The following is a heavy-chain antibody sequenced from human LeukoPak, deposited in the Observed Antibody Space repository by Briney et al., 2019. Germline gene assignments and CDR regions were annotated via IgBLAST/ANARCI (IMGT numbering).Heavy chain of an antibody. CDR3: ARVINPPRIYGDYSAGWFDP. Sequence: SETLSLTCTVSGGSISSSSYYWGWIRQPPGKGLEWIGSIYYSGSTYYNPSLKSRVTISVDTSKNQFSLKLSSVTAADTAAYYCARVINPPRIYGDYSAGWFDPWGQGTLVTVSS. D-gene: IGHD4-17*01. CDR2: IYYSGST. CDR1: GGSISSSSYY. V-gene: IGHV4-39*07. J-gene: IGHJ5*02.